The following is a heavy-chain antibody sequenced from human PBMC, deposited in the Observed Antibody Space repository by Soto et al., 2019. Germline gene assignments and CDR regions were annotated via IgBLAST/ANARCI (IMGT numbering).Heavy chain of an antibody. Sequence: QLQLQESGPGLVKPSETLSLTCTVSGGSISSSGYYWGWIRQPPGKGLEWIGSLYYSGSTYYNPSLKSRVTISVDTSKNQFSLKLSSVTAADTAVYYCARHLLWFGESLIWGQGTLVTVSS. CDR3: ARHLLWFGESLI. J-gene: IGHJ4*02. CDR1: GGSISSSGYY. D-gene: IGHD3-10*01. CDR2: LYYSGST. V-gene: IGHV4-39*01.